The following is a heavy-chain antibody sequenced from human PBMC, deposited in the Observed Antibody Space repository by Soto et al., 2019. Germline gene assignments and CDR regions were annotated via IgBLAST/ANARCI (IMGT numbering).Heavy chain of an antibody. D-gene: IGHD2-2*01. CDR2: IIPIFGTA. J-gene: IGHJ5*02. CDR3: ARDSRRTLSGNWFDP. V-gene: IGHV1-69*01. Sequence: QVQLVQSGAEVQKPGSSVKVSCKASGGTFSSYAISWVRQAPGQGLEWMGGIIPIFGTANYAQKFQGRVTITAGESTSTADMELSSLRSEDTAVYYCARDSRRTLSGNWFDPWGQGTLVTVSS. CDR1: GGTFSSYA.